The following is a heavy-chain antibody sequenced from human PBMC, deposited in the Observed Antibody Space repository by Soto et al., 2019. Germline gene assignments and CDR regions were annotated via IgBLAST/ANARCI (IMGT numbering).Heavy chain of an antibody. D-gene: IGHD1-7*01. Sequence: EVQLLESGGGLVQPGGSLRLSCAPFGFTFSSYAMTWARRAPGKGLEWVSFSSATGAGTYYADSVMGRFTISRDNSKNTLYLQMTSLRADDTAVYYCAKDRRAGGNYGFYSDFWGQGALVIVSS. V-gene: IGHV3-23*01. CDR2: SSATGAGT. CDR1: GFTFSSYA. J-gene: IGHJ4*02. CDR3: AKDRRAGGNYGFYSDF.